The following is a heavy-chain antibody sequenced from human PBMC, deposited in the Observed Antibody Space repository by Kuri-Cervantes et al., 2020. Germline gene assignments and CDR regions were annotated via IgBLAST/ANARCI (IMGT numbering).Heavy chain of an antibody. CDR2: ISSSSSYI. Sequence: GESLKISCAASGFTFSSYSMNWVRQAPGKGLEWVSSISSSSSYIYYADSAKGRFTISRDNSRSTLFLQMNSLRAEDTALYYCAGGSSGWFWDYRGQGTLVTVSS. V-gene: IGHV3-21*04. J-gene: IGHJ4*02. D-gene: IGHD6-19*01. CDR1: GFTFSSYS. CDR3: AGGSSGWFWDY.